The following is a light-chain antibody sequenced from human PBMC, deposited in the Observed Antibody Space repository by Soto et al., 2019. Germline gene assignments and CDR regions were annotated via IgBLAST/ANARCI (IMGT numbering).Light chain of an antibody. Sequence: EIVLTQSPATLSSFPGDRATLSCRASQSVSSNLAWYQQKPGQAPRLLIYGASTRATGIPARFSGSGSGTEFTLTISSQQSEDFALYYCQRYAHNSPITFGQGTRLEIK. CDR2: GAS. J-gene: IGKJ5*01. CDR3: QRYAHNSPIT. CDR1: QSVSSN. V-gene: IGKV3-15*01.